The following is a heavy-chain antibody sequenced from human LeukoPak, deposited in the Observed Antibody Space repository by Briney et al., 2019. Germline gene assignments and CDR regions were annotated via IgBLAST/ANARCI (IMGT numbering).Heavy chain of an antibody. J-gene: IGHJ3*02. CDR1: EFTFSSYA. D-gene: IGHD5-12*01. V-gene: IGHV3-23*01. Sequence: PGGSLRLSCAASEFTFSSYAMSWVRQAPGKGLEWVSAISGSGGSTYYADSVKGRFTISRGNSKTKVYLQMNSLRAEDTAVYYCTKDIGIVAHDASDIWGQGTMVTVSS. CDR2: ISGSGGST. CDR3: TKDIGIVAHDASDI.